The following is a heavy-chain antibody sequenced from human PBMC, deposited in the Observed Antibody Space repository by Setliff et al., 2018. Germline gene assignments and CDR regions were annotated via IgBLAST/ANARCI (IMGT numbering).Heavy chain of an antibody. CDR1: GFVFGTYG. V-gene: IGHV3-30*02. CDR2: VRFDGSYK. CDR3: SRLVRYCTTTTCQTLSGGEH. J-gene: IGHJ1*01. D-gene: IGHD2-8*01. Sequence: GGSLRLSCAASGFVFGTYGMHWVRQAPGKGLDWVASVRFDGSYKVYADSVKGRFTISRDNSENTLFLQMTSLRPEDTGIYYCSRLVRYCTTTTCQTLSGGEHWGPGTLVTVSS.